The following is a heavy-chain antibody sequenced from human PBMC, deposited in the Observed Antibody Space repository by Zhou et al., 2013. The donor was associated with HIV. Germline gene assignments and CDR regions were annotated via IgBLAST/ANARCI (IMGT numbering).Heavy chain of an antibody. CDR3: VVEPGWRW. CDR2: SSGYNVNT. D-gene: IGHD2-2*01. CDR1: GYTFTTYG. V-gene: IGHV1-18*01. J-gene: IGHJ4*02. Sequence: QVQLVQSGAEVKKPGASVKVSCKASGYTFTTYGISWVRQAPGQGLEWMGWSSGYNVNTNYAQRVQGRVTLTTDTSTSTAYMELRSLRSDDTAVYYCVVEPGWRWWGQGTLVTVSS.